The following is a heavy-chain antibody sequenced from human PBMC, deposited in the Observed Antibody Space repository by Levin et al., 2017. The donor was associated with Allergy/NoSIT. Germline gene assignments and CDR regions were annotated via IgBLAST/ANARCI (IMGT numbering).Heavy chain of an antibody. J-gene: IGHJ4*02. D-gene: IGHD2-21*01. V-gene: IGHV3-15*01. CDR3: NVPWHTAYSGY. Sequence: GESLKISCVVSGFTFSDAWMGWVRQAPGRGLEWVGLIQSKRDGGTSEYGAPVKGRFTISRDDSKNTLYLEMKSLKTEDTAVYYCNVPWHTAYSGYWGQGTLVTVSS. CDR1: GFTFSDAW. CDR2: IQSKRDGGTS.